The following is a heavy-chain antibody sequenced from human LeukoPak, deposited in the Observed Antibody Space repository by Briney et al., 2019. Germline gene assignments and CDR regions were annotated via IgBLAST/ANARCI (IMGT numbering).Heavy chain of an antibody. CDR3: ARNPHVVVVVAKIYWFDP. J-gene: IGHJ5*02. CDR1: GYSINNGYY. CDR2: IDYSGST. V-gene: IGHV4-38-2*02. Sequence: SETLSLTCSVSGYSINNGYYWAWIRQPPVKGLEWIGSIDYSGSTYYNPSLKSRVTISVDTSKNQFSLKVSSVTAADTAVYYCARNPHVVVVVAKIYWFDPWGRGTLVTVSS. D-gene: IGHD2-21*01.